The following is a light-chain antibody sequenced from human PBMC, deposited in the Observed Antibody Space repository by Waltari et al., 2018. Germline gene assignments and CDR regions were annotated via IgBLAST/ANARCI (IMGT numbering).Light chain of an antibody. CDR2: KAS. CDR1: QSISSW. J-gene: IGKJ1*01. CDR3: QQYNSYSQT. V-gene: IGKV1-5*03. Sequence: DIQMTQAPSTLSASVGARVTITCRASQSISSWLAWYPQKPGKAPKLLIYKASSLESGVPSRFSGSGSGTEFTLTISSLQPDDFATYYCQQYNSYSQTFGQGTKVEIK.